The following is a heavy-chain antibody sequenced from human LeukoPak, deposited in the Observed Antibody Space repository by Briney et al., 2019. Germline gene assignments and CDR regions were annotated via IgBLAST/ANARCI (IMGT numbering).Heavy chain of an antibody. CDR1: GGSISSYY. J-gene: IGHJ3*02. CDR2: IYYSGST. V-gene: IGHV4-59*08. CDR3: ARVRGSDYVWGSYRPPDAFDI. Sequence: SETLSLTCTVSGGSISSYYWSWIRQPPGKGLEWIGYIYYSGSTNYNPSLKSRVTISVDTSKNQFSLKLSSVTAADTAVYYCARVRGSDYVWGSYRPPDAFDIWGQGTMVTVSS. D-gene: IGHD3-16*02.